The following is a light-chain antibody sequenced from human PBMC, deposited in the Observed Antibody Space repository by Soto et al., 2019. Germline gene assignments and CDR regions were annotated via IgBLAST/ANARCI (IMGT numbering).Light chain of an antibody. V-gene: IGLV2-23*01. J-gene: IGLJ1*01. Sequence: QSVLTQPASVSGSPGQSITISCTGTSSDVGSYNLVSWYQQHPGKAPKLMIYEGSKRPSGVSNRFSGAKSGNTASLTISGIQAEDEADYYCCSYAGSYVFGTGTKLTVL. CDR1: SSDVGSYNL. CDR3: CSYAGSYV. CDR2: EGS.